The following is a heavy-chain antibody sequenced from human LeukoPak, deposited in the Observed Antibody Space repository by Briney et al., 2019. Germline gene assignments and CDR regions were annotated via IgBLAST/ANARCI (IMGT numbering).Heavy chain of an antibody. CDR3: ARDQLAAAVFYYYGMDV. V-gene: IGHV3-48*02. CDR1: GFTFSSYS. D-gene: IGHD6-13*01. J-gene: IGHJ6*02. Sequence: PGGSLRLSCAASGFTFSSYSMNWVRQAPAKGLEWVSYISSSSSTIYYADSVKGRFTISRDNAKNSLYLQMNSLRDEDTAVYYCARDQLAAAVFYYYGMDVWGQGTTVTVSS. CDR2: ISSSSSTI.